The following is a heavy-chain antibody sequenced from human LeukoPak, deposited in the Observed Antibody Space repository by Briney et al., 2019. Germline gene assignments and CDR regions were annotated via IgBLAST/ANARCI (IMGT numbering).Heavy chain of an antibody. CDR2: IIPIFGTA. J-gene: IGHJ4*02. V-gene: IGHV1-69*01. D-gene: IGHD2-15*01. CDR1: GGTFSSYA. CDR3: ARGVGYRSGGSCREYYFDY. Sequence: GSSVKVSCKASGGTFSSYAISWVRQAPGQGLEWMGGIIPIFGTANYAQKFQGRVTITADESTSTAYMELSSLRSEDTAVYYCARGVGYRSGGSCREYYFDYWGQGTLVTVSS.